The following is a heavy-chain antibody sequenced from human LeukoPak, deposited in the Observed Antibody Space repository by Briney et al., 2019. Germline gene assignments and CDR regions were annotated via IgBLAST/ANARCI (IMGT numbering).Heavy chain of an antibody. J-gene: IGHJ6*03. CDR3: AKDRGSSYEHWGYMDV. V-gene: IGHV3-30*02. CDR2: IRYDGSNK. D-gene: IGHD3-10*01. CDR1: GFTFSSYG. Sequence: GGSLRLSCAASGFTFSSYGMHWVRQAPGKGLEWVAFIRYDGSNKYYTDSVKGRFTISRDNSKNTLYLQMNSLRGEDTAVYYCAKDRGSSYEHWGYMDVWGKGTTVTVSS.